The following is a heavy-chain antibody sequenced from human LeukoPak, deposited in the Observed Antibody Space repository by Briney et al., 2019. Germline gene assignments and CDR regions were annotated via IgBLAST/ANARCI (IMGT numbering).Heavy chain of an antibody. J-gene: IGHJ4*02. V-gene: IGHV6-1*01. D-gene: IGHD1-26*01. Sequence: SQTLPLTCAISGDSFSSNSAAWNWIRQSPSRGLEWLGRTYYRSKWYNDYAVSVKSRITINPDTSKNQFSLQLNSVTPEDTAVYYCARVVGATGYFDYWGQGTLVTVSS. CDR2: TYYRSKWYN. CDR1: GDSFSSNSAA. CDR3: ARVVGATGYFDY.